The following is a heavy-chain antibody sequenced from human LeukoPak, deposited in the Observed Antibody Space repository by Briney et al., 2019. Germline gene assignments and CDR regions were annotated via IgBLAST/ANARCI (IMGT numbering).Heavy chain of an antibody. CDR3: ARITTMVRGVSPWFDP. CDR1: GGSISSYY. J-gene: IGHJ5*02. D-gene: IGHD3-10*01. CDR2: IYTSGST. Sequence: PSETLSLTCTVSGGSISSYYWSWIRQPAGKGLEWIGRIYTSGSTNYNPSLKSRVTMSVDTSKNQFSLKLSSVTAADTAVYYCARITTMVRGVSPWFDPWGQGTLVTVSS. V-gene: IGHV4-4*07.